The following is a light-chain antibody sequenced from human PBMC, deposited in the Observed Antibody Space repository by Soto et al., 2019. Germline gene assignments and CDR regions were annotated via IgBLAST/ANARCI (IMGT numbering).Light chain of an antibody. CDR1: QSVSSY. Sequence: IVLTQSPATLSLSPGERATLSCMASQSVSSYLAWYQQKPGQAPRLLIYDASNRATGIPARFSGSGFGTDFPLTISRLEPEDLSVDYCQQRSNWPPRVTFGLGTRLEIK. V-gene: IGKV3-11*01. CDR3: QQRSNWPPRVT. CDR2: DAS. J-gene: IGKJ5*01.